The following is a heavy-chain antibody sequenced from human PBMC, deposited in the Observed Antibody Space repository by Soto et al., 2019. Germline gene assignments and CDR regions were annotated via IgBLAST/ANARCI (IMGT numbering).Heavy chain of an antibody. Sequence: PGESLKISCKGSGYSFTSYWIGWVRQMPGKGLEWMGIIYPGDSDTRYSPSFQGQVTISADKSISTAYLQWSSLKASDTAMYYCARRYYYGSGSYYNPYYYGMDVWGQGTTFTVSS. CDR1: GYSFTSYW. CDR2: IYPGDSDT. J-gene: IGHJ6*02. D-gene: IGHD3-10*01. V-gene: IGHV5-51*01. CDR3: ARRYYYGSGSYYNPYYYGMDV.